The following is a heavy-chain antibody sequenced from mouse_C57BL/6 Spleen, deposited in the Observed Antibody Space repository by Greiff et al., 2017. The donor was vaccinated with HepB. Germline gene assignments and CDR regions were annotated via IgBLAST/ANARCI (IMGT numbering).Heavy chain of an antibody. CDR1: GFTFSSYA. V-gene: IGHV5-4*01. J-gene: IGHJ3*01. Sequence: EVMLVESGGGLVKPGGSLKLSCAASGFTFSSYAMSWVRQTPEKRLEWVATISDGGSYTYYPDNVKGRFTISRDNAKNNLYLQMSHLKSEDTAMYYCARERTAWFAYWGQGTLVTVSA. CDR3: ARERTAWFAY. CDR2: ISDGGSYT.